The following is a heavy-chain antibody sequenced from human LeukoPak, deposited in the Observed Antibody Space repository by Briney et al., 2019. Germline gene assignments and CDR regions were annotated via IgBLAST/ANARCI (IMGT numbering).Heavy chain of an antibody. J-gene: IGHJ4*02. CDR3: ATAGYNGGWRNSDS. D-gene: IGHD6-19*01. CDR2: IIPIFGTA. CDR1: GGTFSSYA. V-gene: IGHV1-69*01. Sequence: SVKVSCKASGGTFSSYAISWVRQAPGQGLEWMGGIIPIFGTANYAQKFQGRVTITADESTSTAYMELSSLRSEDTAVYYCATAGYNGGWRNSDSWGQGTLVTVSS.